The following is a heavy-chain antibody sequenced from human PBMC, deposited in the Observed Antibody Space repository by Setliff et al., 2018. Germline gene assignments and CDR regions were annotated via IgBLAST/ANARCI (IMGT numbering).Heavy chain of an antibody. D-gene: IGHD3-10*01. J-gene: IGHJ6*03. CDR2: IYYSGST. CDR1: GGSISSGNYY. V-gene: IGHV4-39*01. Sequence: SETLSLTCRVSGGSISSGNYYWSLIRQPPGKGLEWVATIYYSGSTYSNPPLKSRLIISVDAPDNQFSVKLSSVTAADTAVYYCARHKSNGSGSYPSLYMDVWGKGIMVTVSS. CDR3: ARHKSNGSGSYPSLYMDV.